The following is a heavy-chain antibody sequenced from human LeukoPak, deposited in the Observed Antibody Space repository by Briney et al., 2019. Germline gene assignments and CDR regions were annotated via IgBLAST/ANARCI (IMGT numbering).Heavy chain of an antibody. CDR3: ARDSVWGEVDAFDI. CDR2: IYYSGST. D-gene: IGHD2-8*01. CDR1: GGSISSYY. J-gene: IGHJ3*02. Sequence: SETLSLTCTVSGGSISSYYWSWIRQPPGKGLEWIGYIYYSGSTNYNPSLKSRVTISVDTSKNQFSLKLSSVTAADTAFYYCARDSVWGEVDAFDIWGQGTMVTVSS. V-gene: IGHV4-59*01.